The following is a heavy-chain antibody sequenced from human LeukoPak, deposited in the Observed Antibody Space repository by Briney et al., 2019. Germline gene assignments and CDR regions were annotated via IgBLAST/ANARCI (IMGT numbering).Heavy chain of an antibody. CDR2: IYTTGDT. V-gene: IGHV4-4*09. CDR1: GVSLSSYY. J-gene: IGHJ4*02. D-gene: IGHD3-16*01. CDR3: ARATPVGGVRFDY. Sequence: SETLSLTCTVSGVSLSSYYWSWIRQPPGKGLEWIGSIYTTGDTRYNPSLKSRVPISVDTSKNQFSLKLSSVTAADTAVYYCARATPVGGVRFDYWGQGTLVTVSS.